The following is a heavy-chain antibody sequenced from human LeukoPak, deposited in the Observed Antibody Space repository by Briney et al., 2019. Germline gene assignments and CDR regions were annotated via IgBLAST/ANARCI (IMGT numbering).Heavy chain of an antibody. Sequence: GGSLRLSCAASGFTFSSYSMNWVRQAPGKGLEWVSSISSSSSYIYYADSVKGRFTISRDNAKNSLYPQMNSLRAEDTAVYYCARVAVVAANAFDIWGQGTMVTVSS. V-gene: IGHV3-21*01. D-gene: IGHD2-15*01. CDR3: ARVAVVAANAFDI. CDR1: GFTFSSYS. CDR2: ISSSSSYI. J-gene: IGHJ3*02.